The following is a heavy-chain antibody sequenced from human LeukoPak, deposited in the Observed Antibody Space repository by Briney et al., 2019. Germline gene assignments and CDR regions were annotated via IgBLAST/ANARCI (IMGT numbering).Heavy chain of an antibody. CDR1: GYIFTHYW. CDR2: IYPTDSDT. J-gene: IGHJ4*02. V-gene: IGHV5-51*01. D-gene: IGHD3-10*01. CDR3: ARQSRDGSKTRGYYFDY. Sequence: GESLKISCQVSGYIFTHYWIGWVRQMPGDGLESMGIIYPTDSDTTYSPSFQGPVTISIDKSISTVYLQWSSLKASDTAMYYCARQSRDGSKTRGYYFDYWGQGTLVPVSS.